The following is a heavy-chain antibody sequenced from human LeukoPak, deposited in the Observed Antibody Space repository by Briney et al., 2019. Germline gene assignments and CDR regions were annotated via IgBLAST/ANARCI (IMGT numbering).Heavy chain of an antibody. CDR1: GFTFSSYA. V-gene: IGHV3-30-3*01. Sequence: GRSLRLSCAASGFTFSSYAMHWVRQAPGKGLEWVAVISYDGSNKYYADSVKGRFTISRDNSKNTLYLQMNSLGAEDTAVYYCARDRAVFTAAGDFDYWGQGTLVTVSS. J-gene: IGHJ4*02. CDR3: ARDRAVFTAAGDFDY. CDR2: ISYDGSNK. D-gene: IGHD6-13*01.